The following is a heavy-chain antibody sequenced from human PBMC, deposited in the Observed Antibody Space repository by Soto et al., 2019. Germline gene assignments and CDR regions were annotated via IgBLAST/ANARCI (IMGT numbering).Heavy chain of an antibody. Sequence: GGSRKLSCAAPGCTFSSYGMHWVRQAPGKGLEWVAVISYDGSNKYYADSVKGRFTISRDNSKNTLYLQMNSLRAEDTAVYYCAKDANRKYFGSGLNWFDPWGQGT. D-gene: IGHD3-10*01. CDR2: ISYDGSNK. V-gene: IGHV3-30*18. CDR1: GCTFSSYG. CDR3: AKDANRKYFGSGLNWFDP. J-gene: IGHJ5*02.